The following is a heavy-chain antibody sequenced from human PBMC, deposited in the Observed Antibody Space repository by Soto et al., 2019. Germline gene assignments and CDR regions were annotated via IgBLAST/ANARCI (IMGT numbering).Heavy chain of an antibody. J-gene: IGHJ5*02. CDR3: ARARGGASGDYASLFDR. V-gene: IGHV4-30-4*01. CDR2: IHDSGNT. Sequence: SETLPLTCTVFGGSVSIGDYLWSWIRQRPGKGLEWIGYIHDSGNTYYNPSLKSRVTISLDTSKNQFSLKVTSMTAADTAVYFCARARGGASGDYASLFDRWGQGNLVTVSS. D-gene: IGHD4-17*01. CDR1: GGSVSIGDYL.